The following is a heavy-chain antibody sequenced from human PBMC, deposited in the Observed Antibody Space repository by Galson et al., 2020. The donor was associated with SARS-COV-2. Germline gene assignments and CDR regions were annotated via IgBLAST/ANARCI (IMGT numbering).Heavy chain of an antibody. CDR3: ARGIRVDDNGYYYLLVYYYGMDV. Sequence: SETLSLTCAVYGGSFHGYYWTWIRQTPGKGLEWIGEINDSGTPNYNPSLKSRVTISLDTSKNQFSLKLSSVTAADAAVYYCARGIRVDDNGYYYLLVYYYGMDVWGQGNTVTVSS. V-gene: IGHV4-34*01. CDR1: GGSFHGYY. J-gene: IGHJ6*02. D-gene: IGHD3-22*01. CDR2: INDSGTP.